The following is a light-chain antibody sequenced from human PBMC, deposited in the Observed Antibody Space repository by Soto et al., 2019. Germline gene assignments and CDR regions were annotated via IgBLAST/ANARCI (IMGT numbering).Light chain of an antibody. J-gene: IGLJ1*01. CDR3: GSYTSTYVRI. CDR1: SSVVGRYNY. V-gene: IGLV2-14*01. CDR2: EVT. Sequence: QSALAQPASVSGSPGQSITISCTGTSSVVGRYNYVSWYQQYPGRAPKLIIYEVTNRPSGVSDRFSGSKSGNVASLTISGLQAADEADYYCGSYTSTYVRIFGTGTKVTVL.